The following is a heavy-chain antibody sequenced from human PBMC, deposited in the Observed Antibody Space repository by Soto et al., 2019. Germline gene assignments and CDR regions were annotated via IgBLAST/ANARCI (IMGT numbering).Heavy chain of an antibody. Sequence: GESLKISCKGSGHSFASYWISWVRQMPGKGLEWMGRIDPSNSYTNYSPSFEGHVTISADKYISTAFLQWSSLKASDTAMYYCARLAYYYTSGHCPDWRKETLVA. D-gene: IGHD2-21*02. J-gene: IGHJ4*02. CDR1: GHSFASYW. CDR2: IDPSNSYT. CDR3: ARLAYYYTSGHCPD. V-gene: IGHV5-10-1*01.